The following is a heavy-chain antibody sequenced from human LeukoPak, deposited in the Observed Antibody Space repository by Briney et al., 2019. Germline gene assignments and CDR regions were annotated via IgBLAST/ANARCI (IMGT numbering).Heavy chain of an antibody. CDR3: ARRFDC. CDR1: GFTFSSYA. Sequence: GGSLRLSCAASGFTFSSYAMSWVRRAPGKGLEWVSYISSSSSTIYYADSVKGRFTISRGNAKNSLYLQMNSLRVEDTAVYYCARRFDCWGQGTLVTVSS. V-gene: IGHV3-48*01. CDR2: ISSSSSTI. J-gene: IGHJ4*02.